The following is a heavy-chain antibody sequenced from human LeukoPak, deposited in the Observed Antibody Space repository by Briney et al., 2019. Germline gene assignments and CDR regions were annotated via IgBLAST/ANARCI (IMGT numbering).Heavy chain of an antibody. Sequence: SETLSLTCTVSGGSISSYYWSWIRQPPGKGLEWIGYIYNPSLKSRVTISVDASKNQFSLKLSSVTAADTAVYYCARGHDSSGYSLLNYWGQGTLVTVSS. CDR3: ARGHDSSGYSLLNY. D-gene: IGHD3-22*01. CDR1: GGSISSYY. J-gene: IGHJ4*02. V-gene: IGHV4-59*01.